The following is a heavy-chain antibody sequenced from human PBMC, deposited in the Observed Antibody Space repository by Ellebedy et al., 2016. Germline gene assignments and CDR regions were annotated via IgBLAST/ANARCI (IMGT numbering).Heavy chain of an antibody. Sequence: GGSLRLSXATSGFTFSTHGMHWVRQAPGKGLEWVALVSYDGSKEYYADSVRGRFNISRDNAKNTLYLQMSSLTADDAAIYYCARDLDRVIVVIRSAFSVWGHGTMVAVSS. CDR1: GFTFSTHG. V-gene: IGHV3-33*05. D-gene: IGHD3-22*01. CDR2: VSYDGSKE. CDR3: ARDLDRVIVVIRSAFSV. J-gene: IGHJ3*01.